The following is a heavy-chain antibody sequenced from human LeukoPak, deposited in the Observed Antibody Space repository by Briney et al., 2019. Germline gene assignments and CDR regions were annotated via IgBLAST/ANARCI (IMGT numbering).Heavy chain of an antibody. CDR2: ISWNSGSI. J-gene: IGHJ4*02. V-gene: IGHV3-9*01. D-gene: IGHD4-23*01. CDR1: GFTFDDYA. Sequence: GGSLRLSCAASGFTFDDYAMHWVRQAPGKGLEWVSGISWNSGSIGYADSVEGRFTISRDNAKNSLYLQMNSLRGEDTAVYYCARVANVGGNYPDYWGQGTLVTVSS. CDR3: ARVANVGGNYPDY.